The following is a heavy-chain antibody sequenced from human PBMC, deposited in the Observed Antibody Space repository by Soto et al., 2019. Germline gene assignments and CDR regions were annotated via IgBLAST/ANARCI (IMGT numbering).Heavy chain of an antibody. D-gene: IGHD1-20*01. V-gene: IGHV4-34*01. J-gene: IGHJ4*02. Sequence: PSETLSLTCAVYGGSFSGYYWSWIRQPPGKGLEWIGEINHSGSTNYNPSLKSRVTISVDTSKNQFSLKLSSVTAADTAVYYCARGPITGTTLAFDYWGQGTLVTVSS. CDR1: GGSFSGYY. CDR3: ARGPITGTTLAFDY. CDR2: INHSGST.